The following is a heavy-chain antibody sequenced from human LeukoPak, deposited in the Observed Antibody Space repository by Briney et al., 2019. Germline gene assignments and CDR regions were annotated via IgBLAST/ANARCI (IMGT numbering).Heavy chain of an antibody. J-gene: IGHJ4*02. Sequence: SETLSLTCAVYGGSFSGYYWSWIRQPPGKGLEWIGEINHSGSTNYNPSLKSRVTISVDTSKNQFSLKLSSVTAADTAVYYCARGQYSSGWYGENYWGQGTLVTVSS. D-gene: IGHD6-19*01. CDR1: GGSFSGYY. CDR3: ARGQYSSGWYGENY. V-gene: IGHV4-34*01. CDR2: INHSGST.